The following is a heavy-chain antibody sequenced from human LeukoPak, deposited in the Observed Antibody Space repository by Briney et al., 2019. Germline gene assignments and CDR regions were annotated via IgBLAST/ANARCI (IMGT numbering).Heavy chain of an antibody. CDR3: ARVGLAYCGGGCYSAIHY. Sequence: ASVKVSCKASGYTFTGYYMHWVRQAPGQGLEWMGWINPNSGGTNYAQKFQGRVTMTRDTSISTAYMELSRLRSDDTAVYYCARVGLAYCGGGCYSAIHYWGQGTLVTVSS. V-gene: IGHV1-2*02. CDR2: INPNSGGT. CDR1: GYTFTGYY. J-gene: IGHJ4*02. D-gene: IGHD2-21*02.